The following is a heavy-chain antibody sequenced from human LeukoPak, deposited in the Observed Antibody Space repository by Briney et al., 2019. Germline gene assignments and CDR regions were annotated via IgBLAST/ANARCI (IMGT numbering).Heavy chain of an antibody. CDR2: IYSGGST. CDR3: ARHCSGGSCYGDAFDI. Sequence: PGGSLRLSCAASGFTFSSNYMSWVRQAPGKGLEWVSVIYSGGSTYYADSVKGRFTISRDNSKNTLYLQMNSLRAEDTAVYYCARHCSGGSCYGDAFDIWGQGTMVTVSS. D-gene: IGHD2-15*01. V-gene: IGHV3-53*01. CDR1: GFTFSSNY. J-gene: IGHJ3*02.